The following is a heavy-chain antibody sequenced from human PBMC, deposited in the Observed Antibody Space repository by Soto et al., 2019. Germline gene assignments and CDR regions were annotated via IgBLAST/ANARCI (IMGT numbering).Heavy chain of an antibody. CDR2: INPNSGGT. J-gene: IGHJ6*02. CDR3: ARSIRRITIFGVVTPYYYYYGMDV. Sequence: ASVKVPCKASGYTFTGYYMHWVRQAPGQGLEWMGWINPNSGGTSYAQKFQGWVTMTRDTSISTAYMELSRLRSDDTAVYYCARSIRRITIFGVVTPYYYYYGMDVWGQGTTVTVSS. CDR1: GYTFTGYY. V-gene: IGHV1-2*04. D-gene: IGHD3-3*01.